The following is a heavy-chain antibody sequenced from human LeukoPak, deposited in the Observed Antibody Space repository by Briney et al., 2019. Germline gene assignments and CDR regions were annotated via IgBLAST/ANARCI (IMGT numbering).Heavy chain of an antibody. CDR2: ISYDGSNK. CDR3: AKSLFGGATLDYYYGMDV. CDR1: GFTFSSYG. D-gene: IGHD1-26*01. V-gene: IGHV3-30*18. J-gene: IGHJ6*02. Sequence: GRSLRLSCAASGFTFSSYGMQWVRQAPGKGLEWVAVISYDGSNKYYADSVKGRFTISRDNPKNTLYLQMNSLRAEDTAVYYCAKSLFGGATLDYYYGMDVWGQGTTVTVSS.